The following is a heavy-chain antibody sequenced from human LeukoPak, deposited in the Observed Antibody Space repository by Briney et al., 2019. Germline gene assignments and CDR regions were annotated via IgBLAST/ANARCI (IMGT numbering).Heavy chain of an antibody. V-gene: IGHV4-59*01. D-gene: IGHD4-23*01. CDR1: GVSISYNY. Sequence: SETLSLTCTVSGVSISYNYWSWIRQPPGKGLEWIGQIFYTGTTEYNPSLKSRVSMSLDTSKNQFSLRLSSVAARDTAVYYCARQHGGNYLDFWGQGTLVTVSS. CDR2: IFYTGTT. J-gene: IGHJ4*02. CDR3: ARQHGGNYLDF.